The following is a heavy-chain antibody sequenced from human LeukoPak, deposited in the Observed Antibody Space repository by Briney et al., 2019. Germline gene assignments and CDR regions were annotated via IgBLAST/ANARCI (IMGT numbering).Heavy chain of an antibody. D-gene: IGHD6-19*01. CDR3: ARRWGSGWQNWFDP. J-gene: IGHJ5*02. CDR2: IYYSGST. CDR1: GGSISSYY. V-gene: IGHV4-59*08. Sequence: SETLSLTCTVSGGSISSYYWNWIRQPPGKGLEWIGYIYYSGSTNYNPSLKSRVTISVDTSKNQFSLKLSSVTAADTAVYYCARRWGSGWQNWFDPWGQGTLVTVSS.